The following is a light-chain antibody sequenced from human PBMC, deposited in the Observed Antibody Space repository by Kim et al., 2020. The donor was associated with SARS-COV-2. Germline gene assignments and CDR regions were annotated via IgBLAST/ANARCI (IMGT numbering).Light chain of an antibody. CDR1: QSISSY. V-gene: IGKV1-39*01. J-gene: IGKJ2*01. CDR2: AAS. Sequence: DIQMTQSPSSLSASVGDRVTITCRASQSISSYLNWYQQKPGKAPKLLIYAASSLQSGVPSRFSGSGSGTDFTLTISSLQPEDFATYYCQQSYSTHTFGPGTKLEI. CDR3: QQSYSTHT.